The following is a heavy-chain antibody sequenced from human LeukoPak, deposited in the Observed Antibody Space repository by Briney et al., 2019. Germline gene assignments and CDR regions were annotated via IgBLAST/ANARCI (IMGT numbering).Heavy chain of an antibody. J-gene: IGHJ4*02. CDR2: INSDGSST. D-gene: IGHD5-12*01. V-gene: IGHV3-74*01. CDR3: AKGGATFIDY. CDR1: GFTFSNYW. Sequence: GGSLRLSCAASGFTFSNYWMHWVRQAPGKGLVWVSRINSDGSSTTSADSVKGRFTISRDNAKNTLYLQMNSLRAEDTAVYYCAKGGATFIDYWGQGTLVTVSS.